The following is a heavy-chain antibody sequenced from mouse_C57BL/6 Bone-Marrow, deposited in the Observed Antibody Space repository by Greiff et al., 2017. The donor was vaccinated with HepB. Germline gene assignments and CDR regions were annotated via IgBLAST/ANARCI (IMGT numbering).Heavy chain of an antibody. CDR1: GFSFNTYA. J-gene: IGHJ2*01. D-gene: IGHD1-1*01. CDR3: VRHRPSEYYGTRGYFDY. V-gene: IGHV10-1*01. CDR2: IRSKSNNYAT. Sequence: VQLQQSGGGLVQPKGSLKLSCAASGFSFNTYAMNWVRQAPGKGLEWVARIRSKSNNYATYYADSVKDRFTISRDDSESMLYLQMNNLKTEDTAMYYCVRHRPSEYYGTRGYFDYWGQGTTLTVSS.